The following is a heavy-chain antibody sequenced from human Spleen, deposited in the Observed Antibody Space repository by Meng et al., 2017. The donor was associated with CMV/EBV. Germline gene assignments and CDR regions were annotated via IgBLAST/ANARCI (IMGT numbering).Heavy chain of an antibody. CDR1: GFTFSSYA. J-gene: IGHJ4*02. CDR3: GSREGGY. D-gene: IGHD3-16*01. CDR2: IGSGGSTI. V-gene: IGHV3-48*04. Sequence: GESLKISCAASGFTFSSYAMHWVRQAPGKGLEWVSYIGSGGSTIYYADSVKGRFTISRDNAKNSLYLEMNSLRVEDTAVYYCGSREGGYWGQGTLVTVSS.